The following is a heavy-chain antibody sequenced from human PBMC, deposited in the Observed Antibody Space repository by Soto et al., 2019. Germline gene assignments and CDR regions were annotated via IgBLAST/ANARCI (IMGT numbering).Heavy chain of an antibody. J-gene: IGHJ5*02. D-gene: IGHD4-17*01. V-gene: IGHV4-59*01. Sequence: SETLSLTCTVSGGSISSYYWSWIRQPPGKGLEWIGYIYYSGSTNYNPSLKSRVTISVDTSKNQFSLKLSSVTAADTVVYYCKKLPWADYGGIFDPWGQGPPVTVS. CDR1: GGSISSYY. CDR3: KKLPWADYGGIFDP. CDR2: IYYSGST.